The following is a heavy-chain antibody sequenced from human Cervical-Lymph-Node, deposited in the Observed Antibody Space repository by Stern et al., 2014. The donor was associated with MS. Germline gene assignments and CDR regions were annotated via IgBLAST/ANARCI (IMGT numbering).Heavy chain of an antibody. D-gene: IGHD5/OR15-5a*01. V-gene: IGHV2-70*13. CDR3: ARIELSNYYFYYGMDV. J-gene: IGHJ6*02. CDR2: IDWDDVK. CDR1: GFSLKTPGMC. Sequence: QITLKESGPALVRATQTLTLTCTFSGFSLKTPGMCVSWIRQSPGKGLEWLGLIDWDDVKYYGAPLKTRVAISKDTYKNQVVLTVTNMHPEDTATYYCARIELSNYYFYYGMDVWGQGTTVTVSS.